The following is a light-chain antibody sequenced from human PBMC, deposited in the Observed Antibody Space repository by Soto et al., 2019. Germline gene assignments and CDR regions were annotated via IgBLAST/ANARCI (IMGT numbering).Light chain of an antibody. J-gene: IGLJ3*02. CDR3: SSYTSSSTV. V-gene: IGLV2-14*01. CDR2: DXX. CDR1: SSDVGGYNY. Sequence: QSVLTQPASVSGSPGQSITISCTGTSSDVGGYNYVSWYQQHPGKAPKLMIYDXXNRPXGVSNRFSGSKSGNTASLTISGXXXXXXXXXYCSSYTSSSTVFGGGTKLTVL.